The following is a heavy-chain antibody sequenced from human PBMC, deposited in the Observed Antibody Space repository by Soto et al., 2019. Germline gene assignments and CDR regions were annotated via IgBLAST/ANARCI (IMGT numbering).Heavy chain of an antibody. V-gene: IGHV1-69*04. Sequence: SVKVSCKASGGTFSSYTISWVRQAPGQGLEWMGRIIPILGIANYAQKFQGRVTITADKSTSTAYMELSSLRSEDTAVYYCARDHRYYDIGIAPWGQGTLVTVSS. J-gene: IGHJ5*02. D-gene: IGHD3-9*01. CDR3: ARDHRYYDIGIAP. CDR2: IIPILGIA. CDR1: GGTFSSYT.